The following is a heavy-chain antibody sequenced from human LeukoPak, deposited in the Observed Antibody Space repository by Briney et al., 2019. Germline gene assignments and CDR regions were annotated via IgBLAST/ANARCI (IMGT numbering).Heavy chain of an antibody. V-gene: IGHV3-30*02. CDR1: GFSFSSYG. J-gene: IGHJ4*02. CDR3: AKGDSKWFSDY. Sequence: GGSLRLSCAASGFSFSSYGMHWVRQAPGKGLEGVAFIRYDGSNKYYADSVRGRFTISRDNSKNTLYVQINSLRAEDTALYYCAKGDSKWFSDYWGQGTLVTVSS. CDR2: IRYDGSNK. D-gene: IGHD3-22*01.